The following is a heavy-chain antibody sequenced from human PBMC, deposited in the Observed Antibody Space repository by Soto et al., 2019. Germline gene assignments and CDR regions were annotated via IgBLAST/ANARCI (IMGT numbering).Heavy chain of an antibody. J-gene: IGHJ6*03. CDR3: AKAGEGRGYDILTGSPLTTSHMDV. CDR1: GFTFSSYA. Sequence: GSLRLSCAASGFTFSSYAMSWVRQAPGKGLEWVSAISGSGGSTYYADSVKGRFTISRDNSKNTLYLQMNSLRAEDTAVYYCAKAGEGRGYDILTGSPLTTSHMDVWGKGTTVTVSS. CDR2: ISGSGGST. V-gene: IGHV3-23*01. D-gene: IGHD3-9*01.